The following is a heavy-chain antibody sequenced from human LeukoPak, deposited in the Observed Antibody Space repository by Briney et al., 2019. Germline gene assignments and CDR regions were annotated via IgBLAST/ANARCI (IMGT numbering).Heavy chain of an antibody. CDR3: ARDSHAWYGQYYFDF. Sequence: PSETLSLTCTVSGGSIIDSSYYWGWIRQPPGKGLEWIGNIYYFGTTLHNPSLKSRVTMSVDTSKNQFSLKLSPVTAADTAVYYCARDSHAWYGQYYFDFWGQGALVTVSS. CDR2: IYYFGTT. CDR1: GGSIIDSSYY. V-gene: IGHV4-39*07. J-gene: IGHJ4*02. D-gene: IGHD6-13*01.